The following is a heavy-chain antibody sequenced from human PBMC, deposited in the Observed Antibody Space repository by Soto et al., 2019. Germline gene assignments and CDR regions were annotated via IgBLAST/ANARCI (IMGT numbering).Heavy chain of an antibody. Sequence: PSVTLSLTCAVYGGSFSGYYWSWIRQPPGKGLEWIGEINHSGSTNYNPSLKSRVTISVDTSKNQFSLKLSSVTAADTAVYYCARDSGGLRLGESSLYGEKDSFDAWDQGTLVTVSS. D-gene: IGHD3-16*02. J-gene: IGHJ3*01. V-gene: IGHV4-34*01. CDR2: INHSGST. CDR3: ARDSGGLRLGESSLYGEKDSFDA. CDR1: GGSFSGYY.